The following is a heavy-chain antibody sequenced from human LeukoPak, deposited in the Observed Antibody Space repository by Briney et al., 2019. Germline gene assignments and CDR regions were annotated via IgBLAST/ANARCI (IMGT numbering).Heavy chain of an antibody. J-gene: IGHJ4*02. V-gene: IGHV3-23*01. CDR2: ISGSGGST. Sequence: GGSLRLSCAASGFTFSSYAMSWVRQAPGKGLEWVSAISGSGGSTYYADSVKGRFPISRDNSKNTLYLQMNSLRAEDTAVYYCAKGNRITMIVVVITLDYWGQGTLVTVSS. D-gene: IGHD3-22*01. CDR3: AKGNRITMIVVVITLDY. CDR1: GFTFSSYA.